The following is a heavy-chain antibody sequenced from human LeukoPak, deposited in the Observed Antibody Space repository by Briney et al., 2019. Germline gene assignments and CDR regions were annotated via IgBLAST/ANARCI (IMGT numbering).Heavy chain of an antibody. D-gene: IGHD3-10*01. CDR2: IYYSGST. V-gene: IGHV4-59*01. J-gene: IGHJ4*02. CDR1: GGSISSYY. Sequence: SETLSLTCTVSGGSISSYYWGWIRQPPGKGLEWIGYIYYSGSTNYNPSLKSRVTISVDTSKSQFSLKLSSVTAADTAVYYCARATGYGSGSYNDYWGQGTLVTVSS. CDR3: ARATGYGSGSYNDY.